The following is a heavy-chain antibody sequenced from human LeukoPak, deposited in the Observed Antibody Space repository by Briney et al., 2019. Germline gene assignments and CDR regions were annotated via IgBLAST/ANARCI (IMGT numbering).Heavy chain of an antibody. D-gene: IGHD6-19*01. V-gene: IGHV3-30*02. Sequence: GGSLRLSCAASGFTFSSYGMHWVRQAPGKGLEWVAFIRYDGSNKYYADSVKGRFITSRDNSKNTLYLQMNSLRADDTAVYYCARGSSGWPYYFDYWGQGTLVSVSS. CDR2: IRYDGSNK. J-gene: IGHJ4*02. CDR1: GFTFSSYG. CDR3: ARGSSGWPYYFDY.